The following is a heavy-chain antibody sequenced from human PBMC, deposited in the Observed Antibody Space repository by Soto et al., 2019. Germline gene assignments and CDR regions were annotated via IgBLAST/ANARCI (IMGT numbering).Heavy chain of an antibody. CDR3: AKNRGLQYYFDY. V-gene: IGHV3-23*01. Sequence: HPGWSLRLSCAASGFTFDSYAMNWVRQAPGKGLEWVSTISGSGDNTYYADSVKGRFTISRDNSKNMMYLQMNSLRAEDTAVYYCAKNRGLQYYFDYWGQGTLVTVSS. CDR2: ISGSGDNT. J-gene: IGHJ4*02. CDR1: GFTFDSYA.